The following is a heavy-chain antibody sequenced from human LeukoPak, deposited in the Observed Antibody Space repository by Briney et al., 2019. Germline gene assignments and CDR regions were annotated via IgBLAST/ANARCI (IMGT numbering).Heavy chain of an antibody. J-gene: IGHJ5*02. D-gene: IGHD4-17*01. V-gene: IGHV3-7*01. CDR2: IKQDGSEK. Sequence: GGSLRLSCAASGFTFSSYWMSWVRQAPGKGLEWVANIKQDGSEKYYVDSVKGRFTISRDNAKNSLYLQMNSLRAEDTAVYYCAKDRGYGDCDWFDPWGQGTLVTVSS. CDR3: AKDRGYGDCDWFDP. CDR1: GFTFSSYW.